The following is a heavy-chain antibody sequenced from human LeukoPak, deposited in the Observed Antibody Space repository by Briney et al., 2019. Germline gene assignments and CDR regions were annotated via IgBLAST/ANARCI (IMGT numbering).Heavy chain of an antibody. CDR3: ARVSRSSVPPYYYYYYMDV. CDR2: IIPIFGTA. CDR1: GGTFSSYA. D-gene: IGHD6-6*01. V-gene: IGHV1-69*05. J-gene: IGHJ6*03. Sequence: ASVKVSCKASGGTFSSYAISWVRQAPGQGLEWMGGIIPIFGTANYAQKFQGRVTITTDESTSTAYMELCSLRSEDTAVYYCARVSRSSVPPYYYYYYMDVWGQGTTVTVSS.